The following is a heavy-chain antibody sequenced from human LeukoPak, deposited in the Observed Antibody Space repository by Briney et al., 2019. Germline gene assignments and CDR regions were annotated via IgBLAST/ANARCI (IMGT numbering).Heavy chain of an antibody. Sequence: ASVKVSCKASGFTFTSYYMHWVRQAPGQGLEWMGIINPSGGSTSYAQKFQGRVTMTTDTSTSTVYMELSSLRSEDTAVYYCARDGGDTAMGSLGYYYYYMDVWGKGTTVTISS. D-gene: IGHD5-18*01. V-gene: IGHV1-46*01. J-gene: IGHJ6*03. CDR1: GFTFTSYY. CDR3: ARDGGDTAMGSLGYYYYYMDV. CDR2: INPSGGST.